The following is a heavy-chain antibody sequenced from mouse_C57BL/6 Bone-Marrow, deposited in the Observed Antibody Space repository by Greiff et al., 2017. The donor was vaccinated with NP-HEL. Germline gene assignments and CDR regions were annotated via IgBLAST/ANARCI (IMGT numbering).Heavy chain of an antibody. Sequence: QVQLQQPGAELVRPGSSVKLSCKASGYPFTSYWMHWVKQRPIQGLEWIGNIDPSDSETHYNQKFKDKATLTVDQSSSTAYMHLSSLTSEDSAVYYCARDWAFAYWGQGTLVTVSA. CDR2: IDPSDSET. CDR3: ARDWAFAY. J-gene: IGHJ3*01. CDR1: GYPFTSYW. D-gene: IGHD4-1*01. V-gene: IGHV1-52*01.